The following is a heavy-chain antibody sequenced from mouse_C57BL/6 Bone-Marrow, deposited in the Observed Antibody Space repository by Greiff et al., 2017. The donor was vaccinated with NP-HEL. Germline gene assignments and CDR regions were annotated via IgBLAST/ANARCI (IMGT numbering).Heavy chain of an antibody. Sequence: VQLKESGPGLVKPSQTVFLTCTVTGISITTGNYRWSWIRQFPGHKLEWIGYIYYSGTITYNPSLTSRTTITRDTPKNQFFLEMNSLTAEDTATYYCARDNYGSSYTYFDYWGQGTTLTVSS. V-gene: IGHV3-5*01. CDR2: IYYSGTI. CDR1: GISITTGNYR. CDR3: ARDNYGSSYTYFDY. D-gene: IGHD1-1*01. J-gene: IGHJ2*01.